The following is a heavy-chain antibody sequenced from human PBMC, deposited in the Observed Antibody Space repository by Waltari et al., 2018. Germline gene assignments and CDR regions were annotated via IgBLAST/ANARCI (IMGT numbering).Heavy chain of an antibody. CDR2: LDPEDGET. J-gene: IGHJ5*02. CDR1: GYTLTELS. CDR3: ATSYYDYIWGSYRVVDWFDP. V-gene: IGHV1-24*01. Sequence: QVQLVQSGAEVKKPGASVKVSCKVSGYTLTELSMHWVRQAPGKGLEWMGGLDPEDGETIYEQKFQGRVTMTEETSTDTAYMELSSLRSEDTAVYYCATSYYDYIWGSYRVVDWFDPWGQGTLVTVSS. D-gene: IGHD3-16*01.